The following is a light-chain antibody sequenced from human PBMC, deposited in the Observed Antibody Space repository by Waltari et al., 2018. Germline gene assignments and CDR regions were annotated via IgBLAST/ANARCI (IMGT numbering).Light chain of an antibody. V-gene: IGLV1-44*01. CDR2: GNN. Sequence: QSVLPQSPSTSGTPGQKVTISCSGSSSHIGSTTVTWYQQLPGTAPKLLIYGNNQRPSGVPDRFSGSKSGTSASLAISGLQSEDEADYYCAAWDDSLIGPVFGGGTKLTVL. J-gene: IGLJ3*02. CDR3: AAWDDSLIGPV. CDR1: SSHIGSTT.